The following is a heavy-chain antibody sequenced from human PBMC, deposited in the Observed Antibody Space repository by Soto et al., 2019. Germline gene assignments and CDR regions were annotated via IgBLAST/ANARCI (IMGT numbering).Heavy chain of an antibody. V-gene: IGHV1-3*01. CDR1: GYTFTSYA. J-gene: IGHJ3*02. CDR3: ASFFGDILTGYPDAFDI. Sequence: GASVKVSCKASGYTFTSYAMHWVRQAPGQRLEWMGWINAGNGNTKYSQKFQGRVTITRDTSASTAYMELSSLRSEDTAVYYCASFFGDILTGYPDAFDIWGQGPMVTVSS. CDR2: INAGNGNT. D-gene: IGHD3-9*01.